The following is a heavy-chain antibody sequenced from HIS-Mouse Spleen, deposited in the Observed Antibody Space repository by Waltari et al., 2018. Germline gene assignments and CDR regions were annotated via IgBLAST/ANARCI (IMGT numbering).Heavy chain of an antibody. D-gene: IGHD1-26*01. CDR3: ARDRELYFDY. CDR2: IYYSGST. Sequence: QLQLQESGPGLGKPSETLSHTCPVSGGSISRTSYYWGWIRQPPGKGLEWIGSIYYSGSTYYNPSLKSRVTISVDTSKNQFSLKLSSVTAADTAVYYCARDRELYFDYWGQGTLVTVSS. J-gene: IGHJ4*02. CDR1: GGSISRTSYY. V-gene: IGHV4-39*07.